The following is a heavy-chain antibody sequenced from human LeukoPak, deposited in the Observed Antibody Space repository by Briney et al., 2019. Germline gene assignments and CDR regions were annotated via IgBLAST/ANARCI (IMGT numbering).Heavy chain of an antibody. CDR1: GDSISSSSYY. Sequence: SETLSLTCTLSGDSISSSSYYWGWIRQPPGKGLEWIRRIYYSGSPYYNPCPKSRVTISVDTSKTQFSLKLSSVTAADTAVYYCARLPGYSSGWYDYWGQGTLVTVSS. CDR2: IYYSGSP. D-gene: IGHD6-19*01. V-gene: IGHV4-39*01. CDR3: ARLPGYSSGWYDY. J-gene: IGHJ4*02.